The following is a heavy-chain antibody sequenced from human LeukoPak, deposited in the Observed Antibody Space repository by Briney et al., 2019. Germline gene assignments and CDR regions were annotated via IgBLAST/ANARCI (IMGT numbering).Heavy chain of an antibody. CDR1: GYTLTELS. CDR3: ATDSASGYSSGY. V-gene: IGHV1-24*01. D-gene: IGHD6-19*01. J-gene: IGHJ4*02. Sequence: ASVKVSCKVSGYTLTELSMHWVRQAPGKGLEWMGGFDPEDGETIYAQKFQGRVTMTEDTSTDTAYMELSSLRSEDTAVYYCATDSASGYSSGYWGQETLVTVPS. CDR2: FDPEDGET.